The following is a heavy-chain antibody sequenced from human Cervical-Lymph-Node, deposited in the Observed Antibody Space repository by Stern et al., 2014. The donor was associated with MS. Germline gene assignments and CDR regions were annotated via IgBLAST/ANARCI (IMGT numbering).Heavy chain of an antibody. Sequence: QVQLQESGPGLVQPSETLSLTCTVFGGSIRSYYWSWIRQPPGKGLQWLGSIYYSGSTNYDPSLKSRLTISVDTSRNHFSLQLTSVTSADTAVYYCARAVLGASYYFDYWGHGSLVTVSS. CDR3: ARAVLGASYYFDY. CDR2: IYYSGST. CDR1: GGSIRSYY. V-gene: IGHV4-59*01. J-gene: IGHJ4*01. D-gene: IGHD3-10*01.